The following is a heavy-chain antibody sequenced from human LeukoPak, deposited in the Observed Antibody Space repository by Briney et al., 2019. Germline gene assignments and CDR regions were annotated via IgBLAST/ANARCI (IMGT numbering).Heavy chain of an antibody. J-gene: IGHJ4*02. Sequence: SETLSLKCTVSAGTISSSSYYWGWIRQPPGRVVEWIGYIYYSGSTDYHPCLKSRVTISVDTSKNQFFLKLSSVPAADTAVYYCARRYDDSSAPARDYLDYWGQGTQVTVSS. D-gene: IGHD3-22*01. CDR1: AGTISSSSYY. CDR2: IYYSGST. CDR3: ARRYDDSSAPARDYLDY. V-gene: IGHV4-39*01.